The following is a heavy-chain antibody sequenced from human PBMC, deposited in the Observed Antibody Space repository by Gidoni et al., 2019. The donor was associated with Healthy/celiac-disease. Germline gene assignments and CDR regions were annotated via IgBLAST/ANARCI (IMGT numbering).Heavy chain of an antibody. CDR3: ARIGSDHYYDSSGSAFDI. Sequence: QVTLKESGPVLVKLTETLTLTCTVSGFSLSNARMGVSWIRQPPGKALEWLAHIFSNDEKSYSTSLKSRLTISKDTSKSQVVLTMTNMDPVDTATYYCARIGSDHYYDSSGSAFDIWGQGTMVTVSS. CDR2: IFSNDEK. D-gene: IGHD3-22*01. CDR1: GFSLSNARMG. J-gene: IGHJ3*02. V-gene: IGHV2-26*01.